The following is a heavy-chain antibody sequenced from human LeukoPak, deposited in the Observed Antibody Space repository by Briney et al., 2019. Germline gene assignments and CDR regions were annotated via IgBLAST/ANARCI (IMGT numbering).Heavy chain of an antibody. CDR1: GGSITTHY. CDR2: IHYNGNT. Sequence: SETLSLACTVSGGSITTHYWSWVRQPPGKGLEWIGYIHYNGNTTYNPFLKSRVTISLDTSKNHFSLKLSSVTAADTAVYYCAGQVDYWGQGALVTVSS. V-gene: IGHV4-59*11. CDR3: AGQVDY. J-gene: IGHJ4*02.